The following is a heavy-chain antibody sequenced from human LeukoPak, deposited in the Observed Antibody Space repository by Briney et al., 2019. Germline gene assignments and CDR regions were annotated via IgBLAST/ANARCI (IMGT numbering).Heavy chain of an antibody. V-gene: IGHV4-4*07. CDR1: GGSISSYY. CDR2: IYTSGST. J-gene: IGHJ6*02. Sequence: SETLSLTCTVSGGSISSYYWSWIRQPAGKGLEWIGRIYTSGSTNYNPSLKSRVTMSVDTSKNQFSLKLSSVTAADTAVYYCARDGSSNIRGVRQQLVDYYYYGMDVWGQGTTVTVSS. CDR3: ARDGSSNIRGVRQQLVDYYYYGMDV. D-gene: IGHD6-13*01.